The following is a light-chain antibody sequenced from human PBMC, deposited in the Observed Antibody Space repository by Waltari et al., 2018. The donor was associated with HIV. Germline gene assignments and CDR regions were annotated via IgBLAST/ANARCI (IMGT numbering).Light chain of an antibody. V-gene: IGLV3-19*01. CDR3: NSRDSSGNHLKV. J-gene: IGLJ3*02. CDR1: SLRSYY. CDR2: GKN. Sequence: SSELTQDPAVSVALGQTVRITCQGDSLRSYYASWYQQKPGQAPVLVIYGKNNRPSGIPDRFSGSRSGNTASLTMTGAQAEDEADYYCNSRDSSGNHLKVFGGGTKLTVL.